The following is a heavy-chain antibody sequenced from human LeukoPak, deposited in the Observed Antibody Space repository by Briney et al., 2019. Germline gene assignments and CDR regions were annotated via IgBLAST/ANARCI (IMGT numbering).Heavy chain of an antibody. V-gene: IGHV3-7*04. J-gene: IGHJ4*02. Sequence: PGGSLRLSCAASKFTFSSYWMIWVRQAPGKGLEWVAYMNQLGNEKNYLGCVKGRFTMSRDNARNSLYLQMTSLRAEDTAVYYCARGTYYYGFWGQGSLVTVSS. CDR1: KFTFSSYW. D-gene: IGHD3-10*01. CDR3: ARGTYYYGF. CDR2: MNQLGNEK.